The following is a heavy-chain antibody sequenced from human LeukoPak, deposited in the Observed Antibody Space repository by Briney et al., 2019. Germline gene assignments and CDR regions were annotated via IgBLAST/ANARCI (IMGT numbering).Heavy chain of an antibody. CDR2: ISPNFGTA. J-gene: IGHJ3*01. CDR1: GGSFSSYA. D-gene: IGHD2-2*01. V-gene: IGHV1-69*05. CDR3: ASGRGCSSTSCYREDACYV. Sequence: SVKVSCKASGGSFSSYAISWVRQAPGQGLEWMGGISPNFGTAKYAQKFQRRVTITTDESSSTAYMEPSSLRSEDTAVYYCASGRGCSSTSCYREDACYVWGERKTVTPSS.